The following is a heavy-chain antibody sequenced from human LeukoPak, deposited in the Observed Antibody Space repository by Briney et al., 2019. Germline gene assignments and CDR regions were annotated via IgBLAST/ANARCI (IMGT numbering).Heavy chain of an antibody. CDR3: ARHGRDGYNYYWYFDL. Sequence: SETLSLTCTVSGGSISSYYWSWIRQPAGKGLEWIGRIYTSGSTNYNPSLKSRVTISVDTSKNQFSLKLSSVTAADTAVYYCARHGRDGYNYYWYFDLWGRGTLVTVSS. V-gene: IGHV4-4*07. D-gene: IGHD5-24*01. CDR2: IYTSGST. J-gene: IGHJ2*01. CDR1: GGSISSYY.